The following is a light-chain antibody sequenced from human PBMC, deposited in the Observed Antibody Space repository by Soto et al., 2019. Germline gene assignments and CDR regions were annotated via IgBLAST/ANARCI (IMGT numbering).Light chain of an antibody. Sequence: DIQMTQSPSSLSASVGDRVAITCRASHNINTYLNWYQQRPGKAPRLLIYAASSVQGGVPSRFSGSGSGTDFTLTISSLQPEDFATYYCQLSHSSLTFGQGTRLEIE. J-gene: IGKJ5*01. V-gene: IGKV1-39*01. CDR2: AAS. CDR1: HNINTY. CDR3: QLSHSSLT.